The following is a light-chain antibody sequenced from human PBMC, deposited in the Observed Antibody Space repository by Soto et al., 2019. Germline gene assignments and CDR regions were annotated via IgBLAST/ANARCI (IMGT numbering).Light chain of an antibody. J-gene: IGLJ2*01. CDR1: ALPKKN. CDR3: YSTDSSNSRGV. V-gene: IGLV3-10*01. CDR2: GDN. Sequence: SYELTQPPSVSVSPGQTARITCSGDALPKKNAYWYQQRSGQAPVLVIYGDNKRPSGIPESFSVSSSGTVATLTISGAQVEDEADYFCYSTDSSNSRGVFGGGTKLTVL.